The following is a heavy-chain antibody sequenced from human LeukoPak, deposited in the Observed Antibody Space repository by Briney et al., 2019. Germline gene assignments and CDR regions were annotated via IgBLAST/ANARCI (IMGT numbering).Heavy chain of an antibody. J-gene: IGHJ4*02. CDR2: VSSSGDIV. V-gene: IGHV3-48*04. Sequence: GSLRLSCAASGFTFSSYSMNWARQAPGRGLEWVSCVSSSGDIVYYADSVKGRFTVSRDHAKNSLYLQMNSLRAGDTAVYYCASSGYSYGPAAYYFDYWGQGTLVTVSS. D-gene: IGHD5-18*01. CDR3: ASSGYSYGPAAYYFDY. CDR1: GFTFSSYS.